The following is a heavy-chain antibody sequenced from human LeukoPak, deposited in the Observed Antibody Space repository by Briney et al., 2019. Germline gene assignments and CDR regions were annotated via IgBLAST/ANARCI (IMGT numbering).Heavy chain of an antibody. J-gene: IGHJ4*02. CDR1: GYTFTSYA. CDR3: ARDEGREMATIAADLEDY. D-gene: IGHD5-24*01. V-gene: IGHV7-4-1*02. CDR2: INTNTGNP. Sequence: ASVKVSCKASGYTFTSYAMNWVRQAPGQGLEWMGWINTNTGNPTYAQGFTGRFVFSLDTSVSTAYLQISSLKAEDTAVYYCARDEGREMATIAADLEDYWGQGTLVTVSS.